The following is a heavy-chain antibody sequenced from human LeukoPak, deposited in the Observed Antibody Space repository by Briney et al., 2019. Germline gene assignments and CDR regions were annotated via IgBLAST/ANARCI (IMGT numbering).Heavy chain of an antibody. Sequence: ASVKVSRKASGYTFTSYGISWVRQAPGQGLEWMGWISAYNGNTNYAQKLQGRVTMTTDTSTSTAYMELRSLRSDDTAVYYCAREPLTYYYDSSGYQGYFQHWGQGTLVTVSS. CDR1: GYTFTSYG. D-gene: IGHD3-22*01. CDR2: ISAYNGNT. J-gene: IGHJ1*01. V-gene: IGHV1-18*01. CDR3: AREPLTYYYDSSGYQGYFQH.